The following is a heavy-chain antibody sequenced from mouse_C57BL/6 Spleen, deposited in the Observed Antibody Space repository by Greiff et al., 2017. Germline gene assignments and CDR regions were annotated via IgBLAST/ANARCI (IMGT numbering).Heavy chain of an antibody. V-gene: IGHV14-4*01. CDR1: GFNIKDDY. CDR3: THYDYDVGYAMDY. J-gene: IGHJ4*01. Sequence: VQLKESGAELVRPGASVKLSCTASGFNIKDDYMHWVKQRPEQGLEWIGWIDPENGDTEYASKFQGKATITADTSSNTAYLQLSSLTSEDTAVYYCTHYDYDVGYAMDYWGQGTSVTVSS. CDR2: IDPENGDT. D-gene: IGHD2-4*01.